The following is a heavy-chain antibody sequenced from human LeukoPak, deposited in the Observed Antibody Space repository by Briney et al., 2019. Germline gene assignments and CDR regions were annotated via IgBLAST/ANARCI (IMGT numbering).Heavy chain of an antibody. J-gene: IGHJ3*02. D-gene: IGHD1-26*01. CDR3: ASAGIDRWELLTHAFDI. Sequence: ASVKVSCKASGYTFTGYYMHWVRQAPGQGLEWMGWINVYNGNTNNAQKLQGRVTMTTDTSTSTAYMELRSLRSDDTAVYYCASAGIDRWELLTHAFDIWGQGTMVTVSS. V-gene: IGHV1-18*04. CDR2: INVYNGNT. CDR1: GYTFTGYY.